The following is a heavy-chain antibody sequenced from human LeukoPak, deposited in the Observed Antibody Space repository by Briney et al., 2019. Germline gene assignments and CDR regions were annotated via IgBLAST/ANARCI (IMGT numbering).Heavy chain of an antibody. D-gene: IGHD2-15*01. V-gene: IGHV1-69*06. CDR1: GGTFSSYA. CDR2: IIPIFGTA. Sequence: ASVKVSCKASGGTFSSYAISWVRQAPGQGLEWMGGIIPIFGTANYAQKFQGRVTITADKSTSTAYMELSSLRSEDTPVYYCAREGGYCSGGSCFDYWGQGTLVTVSS. J-gene: IGHJ4*02. CDR3: AREGGYCSGGSCFDY.